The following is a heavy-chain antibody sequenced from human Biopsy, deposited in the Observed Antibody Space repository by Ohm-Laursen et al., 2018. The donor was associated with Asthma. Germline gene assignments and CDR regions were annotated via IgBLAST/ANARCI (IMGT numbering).Heavy chain of an antibody. J-gene: IGHJ4*02. D-gene: IGHD1-26*01. V-gene: IGHV3-9*01. CDR2: ISWNSGSI. CDR1: GFTFDDYA. CDR3: AKGEWELLEANFDY. Sequence: SLRLSCAASGFTFDDYAMHWVRQAPGKGLEWVSGISWNSGSISYADSVKGRFTISRDNAKNSLYLQMNSLRAEDTALYYCAKGEWELLEANFDYWGQGTLVTVSS.